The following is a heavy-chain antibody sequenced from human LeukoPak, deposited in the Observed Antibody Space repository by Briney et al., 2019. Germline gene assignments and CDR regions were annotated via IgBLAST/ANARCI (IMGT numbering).Heavy chain of an antibody. CDR3: AKHDDLPHYGMDV. CDR1: GFTFSSYA. V-gene: IGHV3-23*01. D-gene: IGHD1-1*01. CDR2: ISGSGGST. Sequence: GGSLRLSCAASGFTFSSYAMSWVRQAPGKGLEWVSAISGSGGSTYYADSVKGRFTISRDNSKNTLYLQMNSLRAEDTAVYHCAKHDDLPHYGMDVWGQGTTVTVSS. J-gene: IGHJ6*02.